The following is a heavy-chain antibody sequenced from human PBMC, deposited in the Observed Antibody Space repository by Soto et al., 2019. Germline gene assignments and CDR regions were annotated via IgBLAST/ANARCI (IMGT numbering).Heavy chain of an antibody. D-gene: IGHD2-21*02. CDR2: VNPSGGHT. CDR1: GDTFTDYY. CDR3: ARGGHVVVVTAALDY. V-gene: IGHV1-46*01. J-gene: IGHJ4*02. Sequence: QVQLMQSGAEVKKPGASVKVSCKASGDTFTDYYIHWVRQAPGQGLEWMGTVNPSGGHTTYAQHFLGRVTXPWAXSXRTLYMELTSLTSDDTAIYYCARGGHVVVVTAALDYWGQGTLVTVSS.